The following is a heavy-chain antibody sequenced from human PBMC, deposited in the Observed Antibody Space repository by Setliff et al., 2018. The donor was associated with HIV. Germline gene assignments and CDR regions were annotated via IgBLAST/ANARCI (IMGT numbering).Heavy chain of an antibody. CDR2: VYYSGGT. J-gene: IGHJ4*02. CDR1: GGSVSDTSYY. Sequence: PSETLSLTCTVSGGSVSDTSYYWGWIRQPPGKGLEWLANVYYSGGTYYNPSLNSRVTISVDTSRNQFSLKRTSVTAADTALYFCARLGDSGYDFSGYFDYWGQGKLVTVSS. CDR3: ARLGDSGYDFSGYFDY. D-gene: IGHD5-12*01. V-gene: IGHV4-39*01.